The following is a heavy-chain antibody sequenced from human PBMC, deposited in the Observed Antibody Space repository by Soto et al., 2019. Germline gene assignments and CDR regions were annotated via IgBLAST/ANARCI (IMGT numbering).Heavy chain of an antibody. J-gene: IGHJ6*02. CDR2: IVVGSGNT. D-gene: IGHD3-10*01. V-gene: IGHV1-58*01. CDR1: GFTFTSSA. Sequence: GASVKVSCKASGFTFTSSAVQWVRQARGQRLEWIGWIVVGSGNTNYAQKFQERVTITRDMSTSTAYMELSSLRSEDTAVYYCAADSHYGSGSPPPYYYYYGMDVWGQGTTVTVSS. CDR3: AADSHYGSGSPPPYYYYYGMDV.